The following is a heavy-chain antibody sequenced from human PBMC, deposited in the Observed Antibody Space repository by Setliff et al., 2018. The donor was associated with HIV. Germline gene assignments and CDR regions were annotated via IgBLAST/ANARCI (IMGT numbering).Heavy chain of an antibody. CDR2: ISGSGGNT. J-gene: IGHJ6*03. D-gene: IGHD2-15*01. Sequence: GGSLRLSCAASGFTFSSYAMSWVRQAPGKGLEWVSGISGSGGNTYYADSVKGRFTISRDNSKNTLYLQMNSLRAEDTAVYYCAKGLENCSGGDCYYAPYYYYYMDVWGKGTTVTVS. V-gene: IGHV3-23*01. CDR1: GFTFSSYA. CDR3: AKGLENCSGGDCYYAPYYYYYMDV.